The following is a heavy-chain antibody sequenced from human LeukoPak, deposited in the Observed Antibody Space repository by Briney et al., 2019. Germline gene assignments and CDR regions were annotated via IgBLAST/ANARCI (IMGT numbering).Heavy chain of an antibody. CDR2: IYHSGST. Sequence: SETLSLTCTVSGGSISSYYWSWIRQPPGKGLEWIGYIYHSGSTNYNPSLKSRVTISVDTSKNQFSLKLSSVTAADTAVYYCAREIVVVPAAIPGYYYMDVWGKGTTVTVSS. CDR3: AREIVVVPAAIPGYYYMDV. V-gene: IGHV4-59*01. CDR1: GGSISSYY. D-gene: IGHD2-2*01. J-gene: IGHJ6*03.